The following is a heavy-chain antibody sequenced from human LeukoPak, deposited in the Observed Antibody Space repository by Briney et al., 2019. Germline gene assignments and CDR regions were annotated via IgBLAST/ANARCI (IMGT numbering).Heavy chain of an antibody. D-gene: IGHD6-19*01. CDR2: FDPEDDET. Sequence: SVKVSCKVSGYTLTELSMHWVRQAPGKGLEWLGGFDPEDDETIYVQTLQGRVTMTEDTSTDTAYMELTSLTSDDTAVYYCATGPEQWLVQAFDIWGQGTMVTVSS. V-gene: IGHV1-24*01. CDR1: GYTLTELS. CDR3: ATGPEQWLVQAFDI. J-gene: IGHJ3*02.